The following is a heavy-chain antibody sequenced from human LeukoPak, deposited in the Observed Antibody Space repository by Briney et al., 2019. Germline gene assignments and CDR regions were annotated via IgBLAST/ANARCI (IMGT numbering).Heavy chain of an antibody. CDR2: IKQDGSEK. CDR3: ARPLYSSSWTGFDC. D-gene: IGHD6-13*01. CDR1: GFTFSSYL. Sequence: GGSLRLSCTPSGFTFSSYLMSWVRQVPGKGLEWVANIKQDGSEKYYVDSVEGRLTISRDNAKNSLYLQMNSLRAEDTAVYSCARPLYSSSWTGFDCWGQGTLVTVSS. J-gene: IGHJ4*02. V-gene: IGHV3-7*01.